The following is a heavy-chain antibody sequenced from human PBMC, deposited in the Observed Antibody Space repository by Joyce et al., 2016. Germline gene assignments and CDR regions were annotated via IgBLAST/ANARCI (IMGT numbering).Heavy chain of an antibody. D-gene: IGHD2-2*01. CDR1: GLSFSTYN. CDR2: CIGGSSYI. J-gene: IGHJ4*02. Sequence: EVQLVESGGGLVKTGGSLRLSCAASGLSFSTYNMNWVRQVPGRGLVWVSSCIGGSSYISYPDSLKGRFIISRDNAKNSLSLQINSLRAEDTAMYYCTRAPLSCSSSSCSYYFDYWGQGTLVTVSS. CDR3: TRAPLSCSSSSCSYYFDY. V-gene: IGHV3-21*01.